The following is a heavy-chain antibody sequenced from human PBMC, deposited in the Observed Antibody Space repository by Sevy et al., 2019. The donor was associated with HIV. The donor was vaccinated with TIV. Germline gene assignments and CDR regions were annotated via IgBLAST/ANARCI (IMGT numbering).Heavy chain of an antibody. CDR3: ATGIAAAGHSFDY. CDR1: GFTVSSNY. V-gene: IGHV3-53*01. J-gene: IGHJ4*02. CDR2: IYSDDST. Sequence: GGSLRLSCAASGFTVSSNYMSWVRQAPGKGLEWVSVIYSDDSTYYADSVKGRFTISRDNSKNTLYLQMNSLRAEDMAVYYCATGIAAAGHSFDYWGQGTLVTVSS. D-gene: IGHD6-13*01.